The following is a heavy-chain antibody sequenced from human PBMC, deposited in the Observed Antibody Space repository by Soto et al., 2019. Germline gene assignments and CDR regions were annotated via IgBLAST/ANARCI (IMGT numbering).Heavy chain of an antibody. CDR3: ARVRGSSWYNWFDL. CDR1: GGAFNSSG. V-gene: IGHV1-69*01. D-gene: IGHD6-13*01. Sequence: QVQLVQSGAEVKKPGSSVKVSCKASGGAFNSSGISWVRQAPGQGLGWMGGIIPLFGTTNYARKLQGRVTITADESTSTVYMDLSSLTFDDTAVYYCARVRGSSWYNWFDLWGQGTPVTVSS. CDR2: IIPLFGTT. J-gene: IGHJ5*02.